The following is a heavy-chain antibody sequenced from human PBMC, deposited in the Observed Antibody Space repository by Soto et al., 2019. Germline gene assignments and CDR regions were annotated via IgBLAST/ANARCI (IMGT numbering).Heavy chain of an antibody. Sequence: GGSLRLSCAASGFTFSSYGMHWVRQAPGKGLEWVAVISYDGSNKYYADSVKGRFTISRDNSKNTLYLQMNSLRAEDTAVYYCGKGGGFGDPEERYGMDVWGQGTTVTVSS. CDR3: GKGGGFGDPEERYGMDV. V-gene: IGHV3-30*18. J-gene: IGHJ6*02. D-gene: IGHD3-10*01. CDR2: ISYDGSNK. CDR1: GFTFSSYG.